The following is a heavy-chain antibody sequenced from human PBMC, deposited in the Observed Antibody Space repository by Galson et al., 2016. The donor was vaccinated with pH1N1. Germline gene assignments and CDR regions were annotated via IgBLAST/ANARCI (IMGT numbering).Heavy chain of an antibody. J-gene: IGHJ4*02. D-gene: IGHD3-16*01. V-gene: IGHV3-7*01. Sequence: SLRLSCAASGFTFSHYWMSWVRQAPGKGLEWVANIKENGSEKYSLDSVKGRFTISRDNAKHSVSLQLDSLRAEDTAVYYCAGHLFSASESPFEYWGQGALVTVSS. CDR2: IKENGSEK. CDR3: AGHLFSASESPFEY. CDR1: GFTFSHYW.